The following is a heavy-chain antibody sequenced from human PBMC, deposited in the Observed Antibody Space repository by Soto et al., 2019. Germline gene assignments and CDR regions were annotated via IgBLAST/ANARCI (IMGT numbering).Heavy chain of an antibody. J-gene: IGHJ5*02. V-gene: IGHV1-24*01. CDR2: FDPEDGET. CDR1: GYTLTELS. Sequence: ASVKVSCKVSGYTLTELSMHWVRQAPGKGLEWMGGFDPEDGETIYAQKFQGRVTMTEDTSTDTAYMELSSLRSEDTAVYYCATLSNDFWSGPNNWFDPWGQGTLVSVSS. CDR3: ATLSNDFWSGPNNWFDP. D-gene: IGHD3-3*01.